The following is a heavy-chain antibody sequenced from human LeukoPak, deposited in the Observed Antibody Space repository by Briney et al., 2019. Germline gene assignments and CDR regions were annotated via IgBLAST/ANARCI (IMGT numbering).Heavy chain of an antibody. V-gene: IGHV4-39*01. CDR2: VYYSGST. J-gene: IGHJ5*02. D-gene: IGHD3-9*01. Sequence: PSETLSLTCTVSGGSISSSSYYWGWIRQSPGKGLEWIGSVYYSGSTYYNPSLKSRVTISVDTSKNQFSLKLSSVTAADTAVYYCARQLDYDILTGRTNWFDPWGQGTLVTVSS. CDR3: ARQLDYDILTGRTNWFDP. CDR1: GGSISSSSYY.